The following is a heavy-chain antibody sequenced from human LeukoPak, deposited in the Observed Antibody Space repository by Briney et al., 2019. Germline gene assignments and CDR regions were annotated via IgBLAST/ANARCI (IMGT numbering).Heavy chain of an antibody. J-gene: IGHJ3*02. V-gene: IGHV1-18*01. CDR2: ISAYNGNT. Sequence: GASVKVSCKASSYTLTNYGISWVRHAPGRGLEWMGWISAYNGNTNYAQNLQGRVTMTTDTSTNTAYMELRSLRSDDTAVYYCARDQDPGAFDIWGQGTMVTVSS. CDR1: SYTLTNYG. CDR3: ARDQDPGAFDI.